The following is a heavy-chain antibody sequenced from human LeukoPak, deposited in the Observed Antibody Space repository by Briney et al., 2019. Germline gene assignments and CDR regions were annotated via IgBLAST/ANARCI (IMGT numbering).Heavy chain of an antibody. D-gene: IGHD3-10*01. J-gene: IGHJ5*02. Sequence: SETLSLTCAVYGGSFSGYYWSWIRQPPGKGLEWIGEINHSGSTNYNPSLKSRVTISVDTSKNQFSLKLSSVTAADTAVYYYARGLRAYGSGSRKFDPWGQGTLVTVSS. CDR2: INHSGST. V-gene: IGHV4-34*01. CDR1: GGSFSGYY. CDR3: ARGLRAYGSGSRKFDP.